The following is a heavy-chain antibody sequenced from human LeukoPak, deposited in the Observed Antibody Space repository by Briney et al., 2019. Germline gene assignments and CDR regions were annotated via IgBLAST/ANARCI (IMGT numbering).Heavy chain of an antibody. CDR2: ISAYNGNT. CDR3: ARGPGHLPGISVTGD. J-gene: IGHJ4*02. Sequence: GASVKVSCKASGYTFTSYGINWVRQAPGQGLEWMGWISAYNGNTNYAQKLQGRVTMTTDTSTSTAYMGLRSLRSDDTAVYYCARGPGHLPGISVTGDWGQGTLVTVSS. V-gene: IGHV1-18*01. CDR1: GYTFTSYG. D-gene: IGHD6-13*01.